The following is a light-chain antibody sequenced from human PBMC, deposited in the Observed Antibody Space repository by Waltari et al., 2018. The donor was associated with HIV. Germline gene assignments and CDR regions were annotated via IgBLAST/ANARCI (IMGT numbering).Light chain of an antibody. CDR2: KTS. V-gene: IGKV1-5*03. CDR1: QIINNW. CDR3: QQYNSHSYA. J-gene: IGKJ2*01. Sequence: DVQMTQSPSTLSASVGDKVTITCRASQIINNWLAWYQQKPGKPPKLLIYKTSYLESGVPKRFSGSVSGADFTLIIDGLQPDDFATYYCQQYNSHSYAFGQGTKVDVK.